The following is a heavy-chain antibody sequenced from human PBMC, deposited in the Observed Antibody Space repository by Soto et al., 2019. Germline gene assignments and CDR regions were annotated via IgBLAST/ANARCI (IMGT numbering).Heavy chain of an antibody. CDR2: ISAYNGNT. CDR3: AREGGRGSYADYYFDY. J-gene: IGHJ4*02. V-gene: IGHV1-18*01. CDR1: GYTFTSYG. D-gene: IGHD1-26*01. Sequence: QVQLVQSGAEVKKPGASVKVSCKASGYTFTSYGISWVRQAPGQGLEWMGWISAYNGNTNYAQKLQGRVTMTTDTXTXXAYMELRSLRTDDTAVYYWAREGGRGSYADYYFDYWGQGTLVTVSS.